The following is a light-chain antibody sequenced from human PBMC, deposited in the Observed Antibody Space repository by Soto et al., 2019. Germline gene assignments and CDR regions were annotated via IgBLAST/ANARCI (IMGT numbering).Light chain of an antibody. V-gene: IGLV6-57*03. Sequence: NFMLTQPHSVSESPGKTVTISCTRTSGSIASSYVQWYQQRPGSAPTTVISEDNQRPSGVPARFSGSIDRSSNSASLTISGLQTDDEADYYCQSYDNDNWVFGGGTKVTVL. CDR1: SGSIASSY. CDR2: EDN. J-gene: IGLJ3*02. CDR3: QSYDNDNWV.